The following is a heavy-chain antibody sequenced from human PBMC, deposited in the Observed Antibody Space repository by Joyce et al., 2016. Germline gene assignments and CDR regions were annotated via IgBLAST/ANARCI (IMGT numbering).Heavy chain of an antibody. CDR3: AKLLYAQYYYAMDV. CDR1: ELTFSRYA. Sequence: EVQVLESGGGLVQPGGSLRLYCAASELTFSRYAMTWVRQAPGKGVEWVSAISGSGGSTHSAYAVKGRFTISRENSKNTLYLQMNSLRAEDTAIYYCAKLLYAQYYYAMDVWGQGTTVTVSS. V-gene: IGHV3-23*01. D-gene: IGHD2/OR15-2a*01. J-gene: IGHJ6*02. CDR2: ISGSGGST.